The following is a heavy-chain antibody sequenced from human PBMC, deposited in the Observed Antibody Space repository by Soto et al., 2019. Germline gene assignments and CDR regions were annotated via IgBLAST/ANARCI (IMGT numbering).Heavy chain of an antibody. V-gene: IGHV3-48*03. CDR3: ARDRDSSGYYFTLFDY. CDR1: GFTFSSYE. D-gene: IGHD3-22*01. CDR2: ISSSGSTI. J-gene: IGHJ4*02. Sequence: PGGSLRLSCAASGFTFSSYEMNWVRQAPGKGLEWVLYISSSGSTIYYADSVKGRFTISRDNAKNSLYLQMNSLRAEDTAVYYCARDRDSSGYYFTLFDYWGQGTLVTVSS.